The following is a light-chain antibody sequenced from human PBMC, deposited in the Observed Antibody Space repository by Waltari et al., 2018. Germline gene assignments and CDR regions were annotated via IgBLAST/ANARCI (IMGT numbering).Light chain of an antibody. CDR2: QDI. CDR1: RLGEQY. Sequence: SYDLTPAPSVSVSPGQTASITCPGDRLGEQYASWYQQKPGQSPLLVIYQDIKRPSGIPERFSGSKSGNTATLTITGTQAMDEADYYCQALGSGLWVFGGGTKLTVL. V-gene: IGLV3-1*01. J-gene: IGLJ3*02. CDR3: QALGSGLWV.